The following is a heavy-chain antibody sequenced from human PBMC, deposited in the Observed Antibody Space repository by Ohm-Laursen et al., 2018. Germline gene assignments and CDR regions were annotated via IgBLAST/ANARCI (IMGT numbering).Heavy chain of an antibody. CDR2: LNPVSGNS. Sequence: ATVKISCKASGYTFTSYGISWVRQASGQGPEWIGWLNPVSGNSNFGQKFRGRVTVTSDTSISTAYMELSGLTSDDTATYYCGRAVRNQLLTDPRGQGTLVTVTS. CDR1: GYTFTSYG. V-gene: IGHV1-8*01. CDR3: GRAVRNQLLTDP. D-gene: IGHD1-7*01. J-gene: IGHJ5*02.